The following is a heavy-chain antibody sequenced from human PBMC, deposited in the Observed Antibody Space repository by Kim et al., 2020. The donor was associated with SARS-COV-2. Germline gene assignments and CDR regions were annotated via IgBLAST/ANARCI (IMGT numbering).Heavy chain of an antibody. J-gene: IGHJ2*01. V-gene: IGHV3-23*02. Sequence: SVNGRFTNSREDSKNNLYLQMNSLRAEDTAVYYCAKVNDYGDYLQWYFDLWGRGTLVTVSS. D-gene: IGHD4-17*01. CDR3: AKVNDYGDYLQWYFDL.